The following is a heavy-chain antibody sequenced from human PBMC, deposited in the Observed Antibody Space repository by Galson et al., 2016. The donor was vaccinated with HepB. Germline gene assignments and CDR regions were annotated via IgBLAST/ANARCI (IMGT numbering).Heavy chain of an antibody. D-gene: IGHD2-8*02. CDR1: GFTFTNYA. J-gene: IGHJ4*02. Sequence: SLRLSCAASGFTFTNYAMSWVRQAPGKGLEWVSTFSGPLSTTYHADSVKGRFTISRDNSKNTLFLQMNSLRAEDTAIYYCAKASKGTCTGAPCYHFDYWGQGTLVAVSS. V-gene: IGHV3-23*01. CDR2: FSGPLSTT. CDR3: AKASKGTCTGAPCYHFDY.